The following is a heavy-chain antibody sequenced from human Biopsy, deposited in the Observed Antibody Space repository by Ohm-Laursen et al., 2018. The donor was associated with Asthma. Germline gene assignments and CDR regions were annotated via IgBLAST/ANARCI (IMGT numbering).Heavy chain of an antibody. D-gene: IGHD2-21*02. CDR3: ARGWNCGGDCYSLDS. CDR1: GDSIDSGDYS. J-gene: IGHJ4*02. Sequence: TLSLTCAVSGDSIDSGDYSWTWIRQSPGVGLEWIGYIYRNGDTYYNPTLKNRVTISIDRSKNQFSLRLRSVTAADTAVYYCARGWNCGGDCYSLDSWGQGNLVTVSS. V-gene: IGHV4-30-2*06. CDR2: IYRNGDT.